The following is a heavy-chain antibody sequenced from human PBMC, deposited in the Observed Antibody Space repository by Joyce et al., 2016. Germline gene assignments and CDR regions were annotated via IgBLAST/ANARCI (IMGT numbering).Heavy chain of an antibody. J-gene: IGHJ6*02. V-gene: IGHV3-53*01. Sequence: EVQLVESGGDLIQPGGSLRLSCMASGFSVSTNYISWVRQAPGKGLEWVSVIYNGGTTYYADSGRGRFTIAKDNSKNTVYLQMTSLRVEDTAVYYCVRDWTTVNYYGMDVWGQGTTVLVSS. CDR3: VRDWTTVNYYGMDV. CDR1: GFSVSTNY. D-gene: IGHD4-17*01. CDR2: IYNGGTT.